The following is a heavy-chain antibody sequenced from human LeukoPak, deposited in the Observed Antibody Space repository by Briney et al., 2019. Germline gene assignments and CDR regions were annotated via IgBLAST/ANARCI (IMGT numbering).Heavy chain of an antibody. CDR1: GYXFTSYP. J-gene: IGHJ4*02. Sequence: ASVKVSCKASGYXFTSYPISWVRQAPGQGLEWTGWITTYNGNTNYAQKLQGRVTMTTDTSTSTAYMDLRGLRSDDTAVYYCARGYDYGDYVGDFDYWGQGTLVTVSS. CDR2: ITTYNGNT. V-gene: IGHV1-18*01. D-gene: IGHD4-17*01. CDR3: ARGYDYGDYVGDFDY.